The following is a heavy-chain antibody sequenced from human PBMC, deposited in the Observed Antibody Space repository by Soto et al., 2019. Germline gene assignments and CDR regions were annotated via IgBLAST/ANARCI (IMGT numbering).Heavy chain of an antibody. J-gene: IGHJ3*01. CDR2: IYYSGSA. V-gene: IGHV4-39*07. Sequence: SETLSLTCTVSGGSISTSDYYWGWIRQPPGKGLEWIGNIYYSGSAYYNPSLKSRVTISVDTSKNQFSLKLSSVTAADTAVYYCARYFMVRGVMSAFDLWGQGTMVTVSS. CDR3: ARYFMVRGVMSAFDL. CDR1: GGSISTSDYY. D-gene: IGHD3-10*01.